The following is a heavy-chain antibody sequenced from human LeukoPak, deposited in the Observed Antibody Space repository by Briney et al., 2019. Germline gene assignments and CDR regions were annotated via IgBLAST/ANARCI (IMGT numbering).Heavy chain of an antibody. Sequence: SETLSLTCTVSGGSISSSTDYWGWIRQPPGKGLEWIANIYYSGSTYYNPSLKSRVTISGDTSKNQFSLKLSSVTAADTAVYYCARETGELPYYSDYWGQGTLVTVSS. CDR2: IYYSGST. CDR3: ARETGELPYYSDY. J-gene: IGHJ4*02. V-gene: IGHV4-39*07. D-gene: IGHD3-10*01. CDR1: GGSISSSTDY.